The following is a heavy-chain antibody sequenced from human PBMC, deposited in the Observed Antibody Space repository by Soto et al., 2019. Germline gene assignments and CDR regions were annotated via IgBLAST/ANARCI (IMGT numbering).Heavy chain of an antibody. J-gene: IGHJ4*02. D-gene: IGHD3-16*01. CDR1: GGSISSYY. V-gene: IGHV4-59*08. CDR2: IYYSGST. Sequence: PSETLSLTCTVSGGSISSYYWSWIRQPPGKGLEWIGYIYYSGSTNYNPSLKSRVTISVDTSKNQFSLKLSSVTAADTAVYYCARTRLGTFDYWGQGTLVTVSS. CDR3: ARTRLGTFDY.